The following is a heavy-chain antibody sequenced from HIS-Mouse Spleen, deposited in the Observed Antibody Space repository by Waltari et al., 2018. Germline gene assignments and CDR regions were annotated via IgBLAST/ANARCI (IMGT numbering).Heavy chain of an antibody. D-gene: IGHD6-13*01. CDR2: IYYSGCT. V-gene: IGHV4-39*07. CDR1: GGSISSSSYY. Sequence: QLQLQESGPGLVKPSETLSLTCTVSGGSISSSSYYWGWIRQPPGKGLEWIGSIYYSGCTYYHPSLKSRVTRSVDTSKNPFSLKLSAVTAADTAVYYCAREIPYSSSWYDWYFDLWGRGTLVTVSS. J-gene: IGHJ2*01. CDR3: AREIPYSSSWYDWYFDL.